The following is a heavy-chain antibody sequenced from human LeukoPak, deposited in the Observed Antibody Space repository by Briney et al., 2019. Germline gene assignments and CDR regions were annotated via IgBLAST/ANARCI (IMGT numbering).Heavy chain of an antibody. Sequence: PSETLSLTCTVSGGSISSYYWNWIRQPPGKGLEWIGYIYYSGSTNYNPSLKSRVTISVDTSKNQFSLKLSSVTAADTAVYYCASGVWDYFDYWGQGTLVTVSS. J-gene: IGHJ4*02. CDR3: ASGVWDYFDY. D-gene: IGHD2-8*01. V-gene: IGHV4-59*01. CDR1: GGSISSYY. CDR2: IYYSGST.